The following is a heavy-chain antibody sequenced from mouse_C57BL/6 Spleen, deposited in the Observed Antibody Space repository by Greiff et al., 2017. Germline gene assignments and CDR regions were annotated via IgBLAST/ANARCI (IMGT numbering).Heavy chain of an antibody. CDR1: GFTFSSYA. V-gene: IGHV5-4*03. CDR3: ARGDYSNYFAY. CDR2: ISDGGSYT. Sequence: EVMLVESGGGLVKPGGSLKLSYAASGFTFSSYAMSWVRQTPEKRLEWVATISDGGSYTYYPDNVKGRFTISRDNAKNNLYLQMSHLKSEDTAMYYCARGDYSNYFAYWGQGTLVTVSA. D-gene: IGHD2-5*01. J-gene: IGHJ3*01.